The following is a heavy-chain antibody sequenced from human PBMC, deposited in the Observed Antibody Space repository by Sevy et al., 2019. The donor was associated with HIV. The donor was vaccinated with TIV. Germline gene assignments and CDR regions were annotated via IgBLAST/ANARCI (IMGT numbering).Heavy chain of an antibody. J-gene: IGHJ4*02. D-gene: IGHD2-15*01. CDR2: IIPEFGTP. Sequence: SVKVSCKSSGVTFGSNFVTWVRRAPGLGLEWMGGIIPEFGTPEYAQNFQDRVTITADESTSTVYMELSRLRSEDTAVYYCARDVSAYCRGGSCYPEYWGQGTLVTVSS. V-gene: IGHV1-69*13. CDR1: GVTFGSNF. CDR3: ARDVSAYCRGGSCYPEY.